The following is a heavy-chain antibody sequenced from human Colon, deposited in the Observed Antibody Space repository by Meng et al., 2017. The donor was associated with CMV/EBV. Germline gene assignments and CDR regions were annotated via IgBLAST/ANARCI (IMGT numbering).Heavy chain of an antibody. CDR3: ARGKQAGFDL. J-gene: IGHJ5*02. V-gene: IGHV1-69*12. D-gene: IGHD6-13*01. CDR1: GDTFDTST. Sequence: VNLVQSGAEVKKPWSSLKGSCKASGDTFDTSTFNWLRQAPGQGLEWMGGINPMFGSPSCSQKFRGRVTITADELEVNSLISEDTAVYYCARGKQAGFDLWGQGTLVTVSS. CDR2: INPMFGSP.